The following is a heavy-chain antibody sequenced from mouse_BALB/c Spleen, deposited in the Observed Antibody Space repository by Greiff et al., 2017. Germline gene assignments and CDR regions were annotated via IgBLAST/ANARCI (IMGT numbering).Heavy chain of an antibody. Sequence: QVQLQQSGAELMKPGASVKISCKATGYTFSSYWIEWVKQRPGHGLEWIGEILPGSGSTNYNEKFKGKATFTADTSSNTAYMQLSSLTSEDSAVYYCARPFHEEDAMDYWGQGTSVTVSS. CDR3: ARPFHEEDAMDY. V-gene: IGHV1-9*01. CDR1: GYTFSSYW. J-gene: IGHJ4*01. CDR2: ILPGSGST.